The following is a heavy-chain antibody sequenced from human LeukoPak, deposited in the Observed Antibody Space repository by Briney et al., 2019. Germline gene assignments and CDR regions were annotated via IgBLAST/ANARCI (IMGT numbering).Heavy chain of an antibody. CDR2: ISYDGSNK. CDR3: AKDHRDYYYYYMDV. V-gene: IGHV3-30*04. J-gene: IGHJ6*03. CDR1: GFTFSSYA. Sequence: GGSLRLSCAVSGFTFSSYALHWVRQAPGKGLEWVAVISYDGSNKYYADSVKGRFTISRDNSKNTLYLQMNSLRAEDTAVYYCAKDHRDYYYYYMDVWGKGTTVTVSS. D-gene: IGHD1-14*01.